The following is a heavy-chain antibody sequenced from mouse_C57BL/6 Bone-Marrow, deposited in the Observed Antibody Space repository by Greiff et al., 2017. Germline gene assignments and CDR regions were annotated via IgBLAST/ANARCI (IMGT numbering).Heavy chain of an antibody. CDR2: IYPRSGNT. Sequence: VQLQQSGAELARPGASVKLSCKASGYTFTSYGISWVKQRPGQGLEWIGEIYPRSGNTYYNEKFKGKATLTADKSSSTAYMELRSLTSEDSAVYFCARGGWLLRGGYYFDYWGQGTTLTVSS. J-gene: IGHJ2*01. V-gene: IGHV1-81*01. D-gene: IGHD2-3*01. CDR1: GYTFTSYG. CDR3: ARGGWLLRGGYYFDY.